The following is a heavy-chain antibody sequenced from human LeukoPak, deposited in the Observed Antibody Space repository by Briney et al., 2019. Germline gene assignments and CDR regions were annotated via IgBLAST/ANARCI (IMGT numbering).Heavy chain of an antibody. CDR2: IHYGGTT. V-gene: IGHV4-39*02. CDR3: TRDIGDFVSDF. Sequence: SETLSLTCTVSGGSIGSGYYWAWIRQHPGKGLEWIGSIHYGGTTHYNPSLQSRVTISADTSKNQFALDLRSVTAADTAVYYCTRDIGDFVSDFWGQGTLVTVSS. D-gene: IGHD2-21*02. J-gene: IGHJ4*02. CDR1: GGSIGSGYY.